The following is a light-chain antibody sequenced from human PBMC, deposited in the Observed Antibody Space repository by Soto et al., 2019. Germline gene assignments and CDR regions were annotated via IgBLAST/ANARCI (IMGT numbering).Light chain of an antibody. Sequence: EIVMTQSPATVPVSPGERVTLSCRASQSVSIDLAWYQQKPGQAPRLLIYGASTRATDIPPSFTGSGSGTEFTLTISSLQSEAIAVYYFQQYNKWPQTFGQGTKVEI. CDR2: GAS. CDR1: QSVSID. J-gene: IGKJ1*01. V-gene: IGKV3-15*01. CDR3: QQYNKWPQT.